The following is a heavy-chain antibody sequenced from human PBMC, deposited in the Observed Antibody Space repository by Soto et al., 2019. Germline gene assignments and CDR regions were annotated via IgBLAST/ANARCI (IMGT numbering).Heavy chain of an antibody. CDR1: GGSFSGYY. J-gene: IGHJ4*02. CDR3: AGYCSGGSCYSDFDY. CDR2: INHSGST. D-gene: IGHD2-15*01. V-gene: IGHV4-34*01. Sequence: SETLSLTCAVYGGSFSGYYWSWIRQPPGKGLEWIGEINHSGSTNYNPSLKSRVTISVDTSKNQFSLKLSSVTAADTAVYYCAGYCSGGSCYSDFDYSGQGTLVTVSS.